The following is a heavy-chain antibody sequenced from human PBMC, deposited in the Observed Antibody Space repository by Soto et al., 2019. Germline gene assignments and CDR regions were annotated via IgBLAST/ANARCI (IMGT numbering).Heavy chain of an antibody. J-gene: IGHJ4*02. CDR3: ARLLGSCYCFDY. CDR2: IYYSGST. D-gene: IGHD3-22*01. CDR1: GGSISSYY. Sequence: QVQLQESGPGLVKPSETLSLTCTVSGGSISSYYWSWIRQPPGKGLEWIGYIYYSGSTNYNPSLRCRXXLXVXMSKNQFSLKLSSVTAADTAVYYCARLLGSCYCFDYWGQGTLVTVSS. V-gene: IGHV4-59*01.